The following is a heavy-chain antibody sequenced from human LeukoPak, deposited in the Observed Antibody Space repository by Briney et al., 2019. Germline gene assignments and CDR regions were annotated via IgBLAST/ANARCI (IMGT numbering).Heavy chain of an antibody. J-gene: IGHJ4*02. CDR3: AGAAAGNRGWDWYYFDY. Sequence: ASVKVSCKVSGYTLTELSMHWVRQAPGKGLEWMGGFDPEDGETIYAQKFQGRVTMTEDTSTDTAYMELSSLRSEDTAVYYCAGAAAGNRGWDWYYFDYWGQGTLVSVSS. V-gene: IGHV1-24*01. CDR1: GYTLTELS. CDR2: FDPEDGET. D-gene: IGHD6-13*01.